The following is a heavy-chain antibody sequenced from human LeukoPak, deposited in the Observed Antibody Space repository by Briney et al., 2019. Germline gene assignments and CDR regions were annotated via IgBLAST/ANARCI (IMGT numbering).Heavy chain of an antibody. CDR2: ISSSSTYI. Sequence: GGSLRLSCAASGFTFSTYTMDWGRQAPGKGLEWVSSISSSSTYIYYADSVKGRFTISRDNAKTSLYLQMNSLRDEDTAVYYCARQPNTGYNFDYWGQGTLVTVSS. CDR1: GFTFSTYT. CDR3: ARQPNTGYNFDY. V-gene: IGHV3-21*01. J-gene: IGHJ4*02. D-gene: IGHD3-9*01.